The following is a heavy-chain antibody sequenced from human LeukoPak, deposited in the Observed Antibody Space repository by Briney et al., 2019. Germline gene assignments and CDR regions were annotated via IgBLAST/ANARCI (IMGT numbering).Heavy chain of an antibody. D-gene: IGHD4-17*01. CDR3: ARDYFGRSTVTTYYYYGMDV. V-gene: IGHV3-66*01. J-gene: IGHJ6*02. CDR2: IYSGGST. Sequence: GGSLRLSCAASGFTVSSNYMSWVRQAPGKGLEWVSVIYSGGSTYYADSVKGRFTISRDNSKNTLYLQMNRLRAEDTAVYYCARDYFGRSTVTTYYYYGMDVWGQGTTVTVSS. CDR1: GFTVSSNY.